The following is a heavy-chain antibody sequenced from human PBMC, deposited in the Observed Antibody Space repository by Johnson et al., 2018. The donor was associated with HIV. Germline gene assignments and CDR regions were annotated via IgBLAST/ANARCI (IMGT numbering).Heavy chain of an antibody. D-gene: IGHD7-27*01. V-gene: IGHV3-30*03. CDR1: GFTFSSYG. CDR3: ARHWGNDAFDI. Sequence: QVQLVESGGGVVQPGRSLRLSCAASGFTFSSYGMHWVRQAPGKGLEWVAVISYDGSNKYYADSVKGRFTISRDNAKNSLYLQMNSLRAEDTAVYYCARHWGNDAFDIWGQGTMVTVSS. J-gene: IGHJ3*02. CDR2: ISYDGSNK.